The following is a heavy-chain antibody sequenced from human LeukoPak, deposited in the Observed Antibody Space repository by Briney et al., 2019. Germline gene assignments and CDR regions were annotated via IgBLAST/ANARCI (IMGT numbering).Heavy chain of an antibody. CDR2: ISGSGGST. V-gene: IGHV3-23*01. CDR3: ANRLWRDDFWSGYYFDY. CDR1: GFTFSSYA. D-gene: IGHD3-3*01. Sequence: GGSLRLSCAASGFTFSSYAMSWVRQAPGKGLEWVSAISGSGGSTYYADSVKGRFTISRDNSKNTLYLQMNSLRAEDTAVYYCANRLWRDDFWSGYYFDYWGQGTLVTVSS. J-gene: IGHJ4*02.